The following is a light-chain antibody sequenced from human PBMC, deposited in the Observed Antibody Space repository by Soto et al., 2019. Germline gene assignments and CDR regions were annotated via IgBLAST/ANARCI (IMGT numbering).Light chain of an antibody. CDR2: AAS. V-gene: IGKV1-5*01. CDR1: QTISSW. Sequence: DIQMTQSPSTLSASVGDRVTITCRASQTISSWLAWYQQKPGNAPTLLISAASRLQSGVPSRFSGRGSGTDFTLTISSLQPEDFATYYCLQDYDYPRTFGQGTKVDIK. CDR3: LQDYDYPRT. J-gene: IGKJ1*01.